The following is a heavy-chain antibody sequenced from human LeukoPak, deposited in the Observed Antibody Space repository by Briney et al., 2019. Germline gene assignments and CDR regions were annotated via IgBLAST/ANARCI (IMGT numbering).Heavy chain of an antibody. V-gene: IGHV1-46*01. CDR2: INPSGGST. Sequence: ASVKVSCKASGYTFTSYYIHWVRQALGQGLEWMGIINPSGGSTNYAQKFQGRVTMTRDTSTSTVYMELSSLRSEDTAVYYCARGGSYGDYLDYWGQGTLVTVSS. J-gene: IGHJ4*02. CDR3: ARGGSYGDYLDY. D-gene: IGHD4-17*01. CDR1: GYTFTSYY.